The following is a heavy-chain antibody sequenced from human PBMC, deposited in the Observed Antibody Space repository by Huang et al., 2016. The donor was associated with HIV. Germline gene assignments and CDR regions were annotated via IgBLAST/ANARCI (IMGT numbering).Heavy chain of an antibody. CDR3: ARAPATHSVFFY. J-gene: IGHJ4*02. CDR1: GDSIRSGGYY. Sequence: QVQLQESGPGLVKPSQTLSLTCPVSGDSIRSGGYYWTWIRQSPAKGLEGIGYIYYRGSSDYNPSLESRVSISIDAFKNRVSLKLKSVTVADTAVYYCARAPATHSVFFYWGQGTLVTVSA. D-gene: IGHD3-3*01. V-gene: IGHV4-30-4*08. CDR2: IYYRGSS.